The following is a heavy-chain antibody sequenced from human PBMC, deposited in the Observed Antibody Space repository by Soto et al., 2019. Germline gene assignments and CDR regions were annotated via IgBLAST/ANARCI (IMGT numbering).Heavy chain of an antibody. CDR1: GYTFTSYG. V-gene: IGHV1-18*01. CDR2: ISAYNGNT. CDR3: ARAYYDYIWGRPRETNWFDP. Sequence: GASVKVSCKASGYTFTSYGISWVRQAPGQGLEWMGWISAYNGNTNYAQKLQGRVTMTTDTSTSTAYMELRSLRSDDTAVYYCARAYYDYIWGRPRETNWFDPWGQGTLVTVSS. J-gene: IGHJ5*02. D-gene: IGHD3-16*01.